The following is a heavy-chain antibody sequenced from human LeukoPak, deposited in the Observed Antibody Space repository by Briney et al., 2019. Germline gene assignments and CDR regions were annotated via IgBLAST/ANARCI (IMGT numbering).Heavy chain of an antibody. CDR2: LYSDGTT. V-gene: IGHV3-53*01. CDR3: ARAAYDSNGSTANHDY. Sequence: GGSLRLSCAASGFIVCSNYMRWVRQAPGQELERVSVLYSDGTTYYADSVKGRFTISRDNSKNTLYLQMNNLRAEDTAVYYCARAAYDSNGSTANHDYWGQGTLVTVSS. D-gene: IGHD3-22*01. CDR1: GFIVCSNY. J-gene: IGHJ4*02.